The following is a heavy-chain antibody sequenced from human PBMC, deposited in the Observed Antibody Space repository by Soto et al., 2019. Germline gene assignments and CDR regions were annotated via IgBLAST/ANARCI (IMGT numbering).Heavy chain of an antibody. CDR3: ARYTREEYYFDY. J-gene: IGHJ4*02. CDR1: GFTFSSYS. D-gene: IGHD1-20*01. V-gene: IGHV3-21*01. Sequence: GGSLRLSCAASGFTFSSYSMNWVRQAPGKGLEWVSSISSSSSYIYYADSVKGRFTISRDNAKNSLYLQMNSLRAEDTAVYYCARYTREEYYFDYWGQGTLVTVSS. CDR2: ISSSSSYI.